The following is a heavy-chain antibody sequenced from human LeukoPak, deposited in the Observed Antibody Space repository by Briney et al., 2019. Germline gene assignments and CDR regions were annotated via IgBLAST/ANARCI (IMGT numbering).Heavy chain of an antibody. CDR3: ARDQYDSSGYYYGFRWFDP. Sequence: GGSLRLSCTASGFTFGDYAMSWVRQAPGKGLEWVGFIRSKAYGGTTEYAASVKGRFTISRDDSKSIAYLQMNSLKTEDTAVYYRARDQYDSSGYYYGFRWFDPWGQGTLVTVSS. J-gene: IGHJ5*02. D-gene: IGHD3-22*01. V-gene: IGHV3-49*04. CDR1: GFTFGDYA. CDR2: IRSKAYGGTT.